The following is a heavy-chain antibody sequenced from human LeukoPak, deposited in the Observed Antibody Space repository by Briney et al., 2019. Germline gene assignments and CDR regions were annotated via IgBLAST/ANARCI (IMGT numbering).Heavy chain of an antibody. V-gene: IGHV4-39*07. CDR3: ARDRGSKHSDY. J-gene: IGHJ4*02. CDR1: GGSISSSSYY. CDR2: IYYSGST. D-gene: IGHD3-3*02. Sequence: SETLSLTCTVSGGSISSSSYYWGWIRQPPGKGLEWIGSIYYSGSTYYNPSLKSRVTISVDTSKNQFSLKLSSVTAADTAVYYCARDRGSKHSDYWGQGTLVTVSS.